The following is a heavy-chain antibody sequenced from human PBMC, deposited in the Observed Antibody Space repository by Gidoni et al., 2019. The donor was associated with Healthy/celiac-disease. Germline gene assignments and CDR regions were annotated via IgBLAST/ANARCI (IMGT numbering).Heavy chain of an antibody. CDR2: ISGSGGST. J-gene: IGHJ4*02. V-gene: IGHV3-23*01. CDR1: GFTFSSYA. D-gene: IGHD3-16*02. Sequence: EVQLLESGGGLVQPGGSLRLSCAASGFTFSSYAMSWVRQAPGKGLEWVSAISGSGGSTYYADSVKGRFTISRDNSKNTLYLQMNSLRAEDTAVYYCAKGSDYVWGSYRPKHPFDYWGQGTLVTVSS. CDR3: AKGSDYVWGSYRPKHPFDY.